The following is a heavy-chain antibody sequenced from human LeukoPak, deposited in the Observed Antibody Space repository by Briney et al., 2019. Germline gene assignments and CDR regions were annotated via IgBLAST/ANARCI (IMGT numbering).Heavy chain of an antibody. CDR3: AREGDYYGSGSQY. CDR1: GFTFSSYG. V-gene: IGHV3-33*01. D-gene: IGHD3-10*01. CDR2: IWYDGSNK. J-gene: IGHJ4*02. Sequence: GGSLRPSCAASGFTFSSYGMNWVRQAPGKGLEWVAVIWYDGSNKYYADSVKGRFTISRDNSKNTLYLQMNSLRAEDTAVYYCAREGDYYGSGSQYWGQGTLVTVSS.